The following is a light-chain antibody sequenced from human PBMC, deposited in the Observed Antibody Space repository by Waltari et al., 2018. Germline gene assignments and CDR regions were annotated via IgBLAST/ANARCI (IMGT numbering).Light chain of an antibody. V-gene: IGKV3-20*01. CDR1: QNVGRS. Sequence: EIVLTQSPATLSLSPGESATLSCRASQNVGRSLAWYQQKPGQAPRLLIFGTSSRATDIPDRFSGSGSGTDFSLTISRLEPEDFAVYSCQHYVRLPVTFGQGTKVDIK. J-gene: IGKJ1*01. CDR3: QHYVRLPVT. CDR2: GTS.